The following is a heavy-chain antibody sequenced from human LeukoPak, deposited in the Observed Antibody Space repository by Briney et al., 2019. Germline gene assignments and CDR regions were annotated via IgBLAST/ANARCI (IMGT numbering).Heavy chain of an antibody. V-gene: IGHV3-33*01. CDR3: ARGVSSSLDGGQYFDY. J-gene: IGHJ4*02. CDR2: IWYDGSNK. D-gene: IGHD6-6*01. Sequence: GGSLRLSCAASGFTFSSYGVPWVRQAPGKGLEWVAVIWYDGSNKYYADSVKGRFTISRDNSKNTLYLQMNSLRAEDTAVYYCARGVSSSLDGGQYFDYWGQGTLVTVSS. CDR1: GFTFSSYG.